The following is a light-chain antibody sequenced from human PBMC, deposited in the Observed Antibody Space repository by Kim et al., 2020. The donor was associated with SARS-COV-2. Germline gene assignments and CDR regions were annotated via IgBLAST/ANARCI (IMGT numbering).Light chain of an antibody. CDR3: QVWDIDVV. V-gene: IGLV3-21*04. J-gene: IGLJ2*01. CDR2: YDS. Sequence: SYELTQPPSVSVAPGKTARITCGGNNIRSKSVHWYQQKPGQAPVLVIYYDSDRPSGIPERFSGSNSGNTATLTISRVEAGDEADYYCQVWDIDVVFG. CDR1: NIRSKS.